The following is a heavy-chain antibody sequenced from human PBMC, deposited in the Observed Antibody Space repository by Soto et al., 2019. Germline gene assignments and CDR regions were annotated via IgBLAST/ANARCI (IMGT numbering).Heavy chain of an antibody. V-gene: IGHV4-59*01. CDR3: ARTLRYFDSYYFDY. CDR2: IYYSGST. CDR1: GGSISSYY. Sequence: SETLSLSCTVSGGSISSYYWGWSGQPPGKGLEWIGYIYYSGSTNYSPSLKSRVTISVDTSKNQFSLKLSSVTAADTAVYYCARTLRYFDSYYFDYWGQGTLVTVSS. D-gene: IGHD3-9*01. J-gene: IGHJ4*02.